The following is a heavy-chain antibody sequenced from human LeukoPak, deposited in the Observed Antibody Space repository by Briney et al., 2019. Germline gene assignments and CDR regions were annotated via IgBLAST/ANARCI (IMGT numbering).Heavy chain of an antibody. CDR2: IIPIFGTA. CDR3: ARGGRYFDWPYFDY. J-gene: IGHJ4*02. D-gene: IGHD3-9*01. CDR1: GGTFSSYA. V-gene: IGHV1-69*05. Sequence: ASVKVSCKASGGTFSSYAISGVRQAPGQGLEWMGRIIPIFGTANYAQKFQGRVTITTDESTSTAYIELSSLRSEDTAVHYCARGGRYFDWPYFDYWGQGTLVTVSS.